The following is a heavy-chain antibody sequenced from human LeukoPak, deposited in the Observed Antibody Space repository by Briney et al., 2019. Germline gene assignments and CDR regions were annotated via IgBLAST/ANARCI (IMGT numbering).Heavy chain of an antibody. CDR2: ISYDGSNK. CDR3: ARRGAHDAFDI. Sequence: GRSLRLSCAASGFTFSSYAMHWVRQAPGKGLEWVAVISYDGSNKYYADSVKGRFTIFRDNSKNTLYLQMNSLRAEDTAVYYCARRGAHDAFDIWGQGTMVTVSS. V-gene: IGHV3-30-3*01. J-gene: IGHJ3*02. D-gene: IGHD3-10*01. CDR1: GFTFSSYA.